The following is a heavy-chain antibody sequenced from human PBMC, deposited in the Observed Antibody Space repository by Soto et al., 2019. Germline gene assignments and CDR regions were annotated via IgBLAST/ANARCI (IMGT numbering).Heavy chain of an antibody. CDR3: ASLALSTVTTQRTTHRDY. Sequence: QVQLVQSGAEVKKPGSSVKVSCKASGGTFSSYAISWVRQAPGQGLEWMGGIIPIFGTANYAQKFQGRVTITADESTSTAYMELSSLRSEDTAVYYSASLALSTVTTQRTTHRDYWGQGTLVTVSS. J-gene: IGHJ4*02. V-gene: IGHV1-69*12. CDR2: IIPIFGTA. CDR1: GGTFSSYA. D-gene: IGHD4-17*01.